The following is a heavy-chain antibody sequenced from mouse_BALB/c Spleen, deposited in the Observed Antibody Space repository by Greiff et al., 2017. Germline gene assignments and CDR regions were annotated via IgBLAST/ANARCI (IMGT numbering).Heavy chain of an antibody. D-gene: IGHD2-4*01. Sequence: EVKLMESGGGLVKPGGSLKLSCAASGFTFSSYAMSWVRQTPEKRLEWVATISSGGSYTYYPDSVKGRFTISRDNAKNTLYLQMSSLRSEDTAMYYCARQGYDYDEGAWFAYWGRGTLVTVSA. CDR2: ISSGGSYT. J-gene: IGHJ3*01. CDR1: GFTFSSYA. V-gene: IGHV5-9-3*01. CDR3: ARQGYDYDEGAWFAY.